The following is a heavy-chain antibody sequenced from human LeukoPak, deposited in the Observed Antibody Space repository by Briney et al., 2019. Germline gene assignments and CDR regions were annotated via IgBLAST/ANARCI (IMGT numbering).Heavy chain of an antibody. CDR1: GFTFSSYA. V-gene: IGHV3-64*01. Sequence: GGSLRLSCAASGFTFSSYAMHWVRQAPGKGLEYVSAISSNGGSTYYANSVKGRFTISRDNSKNTLYLQMGSLRAEDMAVYYCARSDHLYNWFDPWGQGTLVTVSS. D-gene: IGHD3-3*02. CDR2: ISSNGGST. J-gene: IGHJ5*02. CDR3: ARSDHLYNWFDP.